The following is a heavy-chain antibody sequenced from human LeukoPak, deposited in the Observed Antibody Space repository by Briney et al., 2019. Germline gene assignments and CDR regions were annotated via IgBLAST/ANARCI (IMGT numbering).Heavy chain of an antibody. CDR3: ARTYYDILNHP. Sequence: ASVKVSCKASGYTFTSYDINWVRQATGQGLEWMGWMNPNSGNTGHAQKFQGRVTMTRNTSISTAYMELSSLRSEDTAVYYCARTYYDILNHPWGQGTLVTVSS. D-gene: IGHD3-9*01. CDR1: GYTFTSYD. J-gene: IGHJ5*02. V-gene: IGHV1-8*01. CDR2: MNPNSGNT.